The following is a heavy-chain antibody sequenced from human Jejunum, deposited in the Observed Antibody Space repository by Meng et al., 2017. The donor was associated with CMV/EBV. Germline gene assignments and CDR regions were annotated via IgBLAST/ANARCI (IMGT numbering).Heavy chain of an antibody. Sequence: LSCAASGFTFDRYAMSWVRQAAGKGPEWVSAISGNSVTIYYADSVKGRFSISRDNSENTLFLQMNSLRAEDTAIYFCAKHLARGFDYWGQGTLVTVSS. D-gene: IGHD3-3*02. V-gene: IGHV3-23*01. CDR3: AKHLARGFDY. J-gene: IGHJ4*02. CDR2: ISGNSVTI. CDR1: GFTFDRYA.